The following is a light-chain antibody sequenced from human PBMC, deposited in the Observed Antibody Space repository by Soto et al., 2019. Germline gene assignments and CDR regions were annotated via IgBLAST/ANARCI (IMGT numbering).Light chain of an antibody. Sequence: DIQLTQSPSFLSASVGDRVTITSRASQGISSYLAWYQQKPGKAPKLLIYAASTLQSGVPSRFSGSGSGTEFTLTISSLQPVDFATYYCQQLNSYPITFGQGTRLEIK. J-gene: IGKJ5*01. CDR1: QGISSY. V-gene: IGKV1-9*01. CDR2: AAS. CDR3: QQLNSYPIT.